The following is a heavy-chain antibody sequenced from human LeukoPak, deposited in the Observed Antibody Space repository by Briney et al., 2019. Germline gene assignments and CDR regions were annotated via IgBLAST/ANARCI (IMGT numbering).Heavy chain of an antibody. D-gene: IGHD6-19*01. CDR1: GYIFTGNY. Sequence: GASVKVSCKASGYIFTGNYIHWVRHAPGQGFEWMGWINPDSGGTHYAQKFQARVTMTRDTSISTAYMQLSRLTSDDTAVYYCAREGAVGGDIWGQGTLVTVSS. CDR2: INPDSGGT. J-gene: IGHJ4*02. CDR3: AREGAVGGDI. V-gene: IGHV1-2*02.